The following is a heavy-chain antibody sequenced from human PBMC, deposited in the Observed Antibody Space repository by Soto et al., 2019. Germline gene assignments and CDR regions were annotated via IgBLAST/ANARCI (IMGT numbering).Heavy chain of an antibody. Sequence: EVQLVESGGGLVQPGGSLRLSCAASGFTFSSYSMHWVRQAPGKGLEWVSYISSSSYTIYYADSVKGRFTISRDNAKNSLYLQMNSLRDEDTAVYYWARGYCSGGSCPEFDYWGQGTLVTVSS. CDR2: ISSSSYTI. J-gene: IGHJ4*02. D-gene: IGHD2-15*01. V-gene: IGHV3-48*02. CDR3: ARGYCSGGSCPEFDY. CDR1: GFTFSSYS.